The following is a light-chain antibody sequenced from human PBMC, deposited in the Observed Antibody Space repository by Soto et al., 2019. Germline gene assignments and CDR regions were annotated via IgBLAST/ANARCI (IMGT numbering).Light chain of an antibody. CDR2: DVS. CDR1: SSDVGGYNY. Sequence: QSVLPQPASVSGSPGQSITISCTGTSSDVGGYNYASWYQQHPGKAPKLMIYDVSNRPSGVSNRFSGSKSGNTASLTISGLQAEDEANYYCSSYTSSSTPYVFGTGTKVTVL. V-gene: IGLV2-14*01. J-gene: IGLJ1*01. CDR3: SSYTSSSTPYV.